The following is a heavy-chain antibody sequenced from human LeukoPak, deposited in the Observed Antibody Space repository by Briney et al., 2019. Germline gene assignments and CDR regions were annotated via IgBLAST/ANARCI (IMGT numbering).Heavy chain of an antibody. J-gene: IGHJ5*02. CDR3: AKAGRGLSSGYYVTSGPNENWFDP. CDR1: GFTFSSYA. V-gene: IGHV3-23*01. CDR2: ISGSGGST. Sequence: GGSLRLSCAASGFTFSSYAMSWVRQAPGKGLEWVSAISGSGGSTYYADSVKGRFTISRDNSKNTLYLQMNSLRAEDTAVYYCAKAGRGLSSGYYVTSGPNENWFDPWGQGTLVTVSS. D-gene: IGHD3-22*01.